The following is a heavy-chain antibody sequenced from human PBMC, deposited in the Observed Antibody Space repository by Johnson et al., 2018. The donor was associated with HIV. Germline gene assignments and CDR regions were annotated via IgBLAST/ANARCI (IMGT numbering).Heavy chain of an antibody. D-gene: IGHD5-18*01. CDR3: ARAPGYSRAFDI. J-gene: IGHJ3*02. Sequence: VLLVESGGGLVKPGGSLRLSCVVSGFTVSSNYITWVRQAPGKGLEWVSVISSGGDTYYADSVKDRFTISRDNSKNTLYLQMNRLRAEDTAVYYCARAPGYSRAFDIWGQGTMVTVST. CDR1: GFTVSSNY. CDR2: ISSGGDT. V-gene: IGHV3-66*01.